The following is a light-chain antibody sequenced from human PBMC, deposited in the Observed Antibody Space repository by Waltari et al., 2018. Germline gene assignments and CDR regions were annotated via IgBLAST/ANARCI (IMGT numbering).Light chain of an antibody. Sequence: SYVLTQPPSVSVAPGKTARITCGGNNLGRKSVHWYQQKAGHAPVLVIHYDSGRPTGIPERFSGSTSGDTATLSISRVEAGDEADYFCQVWDYIQGVFGGGTKLTVL. J-gene: IGLJ3*02. CDR2: YDS. V-gene: IGLV3-21*04. CDR1: NLGRKS. CDR3: QVWDYIQGV.